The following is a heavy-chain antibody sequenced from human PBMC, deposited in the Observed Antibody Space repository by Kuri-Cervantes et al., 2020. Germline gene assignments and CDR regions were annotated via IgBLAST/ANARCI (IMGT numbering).Heavy chain of an antibody. V-gene: IGHV4-39*01. CDR3: ARQWGYAGSYGMGV. CDR2: IYYRGTT. J-gene: IGHJ6*02. Sequence: SETLSLTCTVSGGSISSSSYYWGWVRQPPGKGLEWIGSIYYRGTTYYNPSLKGRVTISVDTSKNQFSLRLSFVTAADTAIYYCARQWGYAGSYGMGVWGQGTTVTVSS. CDR1: GGSISSSSYY. D-gene: IGHD2-2*01.